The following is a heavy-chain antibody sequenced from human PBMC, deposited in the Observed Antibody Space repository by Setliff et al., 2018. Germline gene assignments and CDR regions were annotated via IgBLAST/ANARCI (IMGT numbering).Heavy chain of an antibody. Sequence: SETLSLTCTVSGASISGNSYYWAWIRQPPGKGLEWIVSTYYGGSTYYNPSLKSRVTMSVDTSKNQFSLKLSSVTAADTAVYYCARSTVTTDYYYYYMDVWGKGTTVTVSS. V-gene: IGHV4-39*07. D-gene: IGHD4-17*01. CDR3: ARSTVTTDYYYYYMDV. CDR1: GASISGNSYY. CDR2: TYYGGST. J-gene: IGHJ6*03.